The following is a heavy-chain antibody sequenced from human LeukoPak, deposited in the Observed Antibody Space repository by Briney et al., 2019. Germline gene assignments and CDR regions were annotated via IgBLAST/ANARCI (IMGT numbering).Heavy chain of an antibody. V-gene: IGHV3-23*01. CDR2: ITGRGDAT. CDR1: DFSFITYA. J-gene: IGHJ4*02. D-gene: IGHD3-10*01. Sequence: PGGSLRLSCAASDFSFITYAMSWVRHAPGKGLEWVSTITGRGDATYYADSVKGRFTISRDNSKNTLYLQMNSLRADDTAVYYCAKDSSMLRGPLVIYYFDFWGQGTLVTVSS. CDR3: AKDSSMLRGPLVIYYFDF.